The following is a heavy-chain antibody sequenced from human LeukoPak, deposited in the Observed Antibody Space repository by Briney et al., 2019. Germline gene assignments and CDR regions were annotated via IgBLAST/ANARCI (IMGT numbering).Heavy chain of an antibody. Sequence: SETLSLTCAVSGGSISTSYWSWIRQPAGKGLEWIGRMYISGETNYNPSLKSRVTMSLDTSKNHFSLKLNSVTAADTAVYYCASGIQGAGNNYWGQGTLVTVSS. V-gene: IGHV4-4*07. CDR1: GGSISTSY. CDR3: ASGIQGAGNNY. D-gene: IGHD6-19*01. J-gene: IGHJ4*02. CDR2: MYISGET.